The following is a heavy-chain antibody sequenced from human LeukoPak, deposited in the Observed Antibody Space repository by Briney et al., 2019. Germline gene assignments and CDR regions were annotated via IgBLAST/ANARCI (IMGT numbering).Heavy chain of an antibody. V-gene: IGHV3-7*01. J-gene: IGHJ4*02. CDR3: ASRHSSSWFSGFGY. CDR1: GFTFSSYW. D-gene: IGHD6-13*01. CDR2: IKQDGSEK. Sequence: GGSLRLSCAASGFTFSSYWMSWVRQAPGKGLEWVANIKQDGSEKYYVDSVKGRFTISRDNAKNSLYLQTNSLRAEDTAVYYCASRHSSSWFSGFGYWGQGTLVTVSS.